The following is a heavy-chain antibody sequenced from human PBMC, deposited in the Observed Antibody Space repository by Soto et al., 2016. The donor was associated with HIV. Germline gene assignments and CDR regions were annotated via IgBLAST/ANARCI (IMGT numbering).Heavy chain of an antibody. D-gene: IGHD3-16*02. J-gene: IGHJ6*03. CDR3: AKATGKVRFYRYYMDV. CDR2: ISGSGGTT. Sequence: EVQLLESGGDLVRPGGSLRLSCVVSGITFSAYAMTWVRQAPGKGLEWVSGISGSGGTTLYADSVKGRFTISRDNSKNTLYLQMKNLRADDTAVYYCAKATGKVRFYRYYMDVWGKGTTVTVSS. CDR1: GITFSAYA. V-gene: IGHV3-23*01.